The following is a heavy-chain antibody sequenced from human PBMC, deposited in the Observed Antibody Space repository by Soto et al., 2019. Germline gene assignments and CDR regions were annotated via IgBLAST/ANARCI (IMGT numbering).Heavy chain of an antibody. CDR2: IWYDGGNK. V-gene: IGHV3-33*01. J-gene: IGHJ4*02. CDR3: ASSKQWLVHYFDY. D-gene: IGHD6-19*01. CDR1: GFTFSSYG. Sequence: QVQLVESGGGVVQPGRSLRLSCAASGFTFSSYGMHWVRQAPGKGLEWVAVIWYDGGNKYYADSVKGRFTISRDNSKITLYLQMNSLRAEDTAVYYCASSKQWLVHYFDYWGQGTLVTVSS.